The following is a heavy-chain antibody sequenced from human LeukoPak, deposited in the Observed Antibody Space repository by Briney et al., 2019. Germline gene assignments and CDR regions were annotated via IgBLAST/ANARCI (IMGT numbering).Heavy chain of an antibody. V-gene: IGHV4-4*07. Sequence: SETLSLTRTVSGGSISSYYWSWIRQPAGKGLEWIGRIYTSGSTNYNPSLKSRVTMSVDTSKNQFSLKLNSVTAADTAVYYCARGVAAAGTEFSDNWGQGTLVTVSS. J-gene: IGHJ4*02. D-gene: IGHD6-13*01. CDR3: ARGVAAAGTEFSDN. CDR2: IYTSGST. CDR1: GGSISSYY.